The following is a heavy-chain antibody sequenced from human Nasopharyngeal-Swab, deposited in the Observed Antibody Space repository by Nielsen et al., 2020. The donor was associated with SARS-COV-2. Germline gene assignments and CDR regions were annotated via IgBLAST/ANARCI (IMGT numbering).Heavy chain of an antibody. CDR1: GGSISSYY. CDR2: IYYSGST. V-gene: IGHV4-59*01. D-gene: IGHD6-13*01. Sequence: SETLSLTCTVSGGSISSYYWSWIRQPPGKGLDWIGYIYYSGSTNYNPSLKSRVTISVDTSKNQFSLKLSSVTAADTAVYYCARAGGIIGSWYSQSDDWFDPWGQGTLVTVSS. J-gene: IGHJ5*02. CDR3: ARAGGIIGSWYSQSDDWFDP.